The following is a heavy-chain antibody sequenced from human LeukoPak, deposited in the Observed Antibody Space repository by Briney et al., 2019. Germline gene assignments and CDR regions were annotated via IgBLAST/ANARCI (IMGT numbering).Heavy chain of an antibody. J-gene: IGHJ4*02. CDR3: ARVKVGYDSSGYPYFDY. CDR1: GGSISSSSYY. D-gene: IGHD3-22*01. Sequence: SETLSLTCTVSGGSISSSSYYWGWIRQPPGKGLEWIGSIYYSGSTYYNPSLKSRVTISVDTSKNQFSLKLSSVTAADTAVYYCARVKVGYDSSGYPYFDYWGQGTLVTVSS. V-gene: IGHV4-39*07. CDR2: IYYSGST.